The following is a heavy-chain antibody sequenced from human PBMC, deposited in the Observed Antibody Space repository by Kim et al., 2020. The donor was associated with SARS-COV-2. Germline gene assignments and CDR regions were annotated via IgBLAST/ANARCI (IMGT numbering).Heavy chain of an antibody. V-gene: IGHV4-39*01. CDR3: AGGVVVITTNWFDP. Sequence: SETLSLTCTVSGGSISSSSYYWGWIRQPPGKGLEWIGSIYYSGSTYYNPSLKSRVTISVDTSKNQFSLKLSSVTAADTAVYYRAGGVVVITTNWFDPWGQGTLVTVSS. CDR2: IYYSGST. CDR1: GGSISSSSYY. J-gene: IGHJ5*02. D-gene: IGHD3-22*01.